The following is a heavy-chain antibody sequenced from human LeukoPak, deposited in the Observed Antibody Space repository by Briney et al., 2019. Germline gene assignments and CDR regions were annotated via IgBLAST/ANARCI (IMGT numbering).Heavy chain of an antibody. CDR3: ASHAYYFDY. V-gene: IGHV3-48*03. Sequence: GGSLRLSCAASGFTFSGYEMNWVRQAPGKGLEWVSYISSSGTTIYYADSVKGRFTISRDNAKNSLYLQMSSLRAEDTAVYYCASHAYYFDYWGQGSLVTVSS. J-gene: IGHJ4*02. CDR1: GFTFSGYE. CDR2: ISSSGTTI. D-gene: IGHD3-16*01.